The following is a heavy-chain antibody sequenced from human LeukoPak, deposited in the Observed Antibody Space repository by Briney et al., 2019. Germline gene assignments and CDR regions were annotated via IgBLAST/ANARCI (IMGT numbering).Heavy chain of an antibody. V-gene: IGHV4-34*01. Sequence: SETLSLTCAVHGGSFSGYYWSWIRQPPGKGLEWIGEINHSGSTNYNPSLKSRVTISVDTSKNQFSLKLSSVTAADTAVYYCASGISDAFDIWGQGTMVTVSS. CDR3: ASGISDAFDI. CDR1: GGSFSGYY. CDR2: INHSGST. J-gene: IGHJ3*02. D-gene: IGHD3-3*02.